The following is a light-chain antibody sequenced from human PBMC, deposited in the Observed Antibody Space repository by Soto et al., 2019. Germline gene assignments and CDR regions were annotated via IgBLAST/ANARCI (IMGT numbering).Light chain of an antibody. J-gene: IGKJ1*01. CDR2: TAS. V-gene: IGKV1-39*01. Sequence: DIQMTQSPSSLSASVGDRVTITCRASQSISSYLNWYQQKPGKAPKLLIYTASSLQGGVPSRFSGSGSGTDFTLTISGLQPEDFAVYYCQQSYNTPQTFGQGTKVDI. CDR3: QQSYNTPQT. CDR1: QSISSY.